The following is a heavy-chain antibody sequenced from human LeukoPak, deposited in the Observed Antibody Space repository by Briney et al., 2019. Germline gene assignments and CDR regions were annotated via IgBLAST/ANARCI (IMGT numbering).Heavy chain of an antibody. CDR1: GGSISSSSYY. CDR2: IYYSGST. J-gene: IGHJ4*02. Sequence: PSETLSLTCTVSGGSISSSSYYWGWIRQPPAKGLGWIGSIYYSGSTYYNPSLKSRVTISVDTSKNQFSLKLSSVTAADTAVYYCARGPLNTIFGVVGFDYWGQGTLVTVSS. CDR3: ARGPLNTIFGVVGFDY. D-gene: IGHD3-3*01. V-gene: IGHV4-39*07.